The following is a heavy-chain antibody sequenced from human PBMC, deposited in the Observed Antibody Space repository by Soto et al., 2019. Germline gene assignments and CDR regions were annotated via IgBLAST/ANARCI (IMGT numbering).Heavy chain of an antibody. CDR2: TYYRSKWYY. V-gene: IGHV6-1*01. D-gene: IGHD1-26*01. CDR1: GDSVASNSAG. J-gene: IGHJ4*01. CDR3: ARGEQYSGRIFDY. Sequence: TLSLTFAITGDSVASNSAGWSCVRQSPSRGLEWLGRTYYRSKWYYEYAVSVRGRITINPDTSKNQYSLQLNSVTPEDTAVYFCARGEQYSGRIFDYWGQGTLVTVSS.